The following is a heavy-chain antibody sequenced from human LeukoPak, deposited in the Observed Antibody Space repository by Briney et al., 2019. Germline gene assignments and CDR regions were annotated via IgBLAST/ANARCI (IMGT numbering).Heavy chain of an antibody. CDR2: ISSSGSTI. J-gene: IGHJ4*02. CDR1: GFTFSSYE. CDR3: ARVEQQLVRGC. D-gene: IGHD6-13*01. Sequence: PGGSLRLSCAASGFTFSSYEMNWVRQAPGKGLEWVSYISSSGSTIYYADSVKGRFTISRDNAKNSLYLQMNSLRAEDTALYYCARVEQQLVRGCWGQGTLVTVSS. V-gene: IGHV3-48*03.